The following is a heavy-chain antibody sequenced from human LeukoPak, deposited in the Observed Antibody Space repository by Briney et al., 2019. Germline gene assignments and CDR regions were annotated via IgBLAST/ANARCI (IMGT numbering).Heavy chain of an antibody. CDR2: IYYSGST. Sequence: SETLSLTCTVSGGSISSGDYYWSWIRQPPGKGLEWIGYIYYSGSTYYNPSLKGRVTISVDTSKNQFSLKLSSVTAADTAVYYCARGPPRYCSSTSCYLNYWGQGTLVTVSS. CDR1: GGSISSGDYY. V-gene: IGHV4-30-4*08. CDR3: ARGPPRYCSSTSCYLNY. J-gene: IGHJ4*02. D-gene: IGHD2-2*01.